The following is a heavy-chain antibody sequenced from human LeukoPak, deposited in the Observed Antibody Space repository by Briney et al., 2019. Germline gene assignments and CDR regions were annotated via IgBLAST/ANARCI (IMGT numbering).Heavy chain of an antibody. CDR1: GFTFSSYA. V-gene: IGHV3-23*01. CDR3: AKDLDYDILTGPSDY. J-gene: IGHJ4*02. D-gene: IGHD3-9*01. Sequence: PGGSLRLSCAASGFTFSSYAMSWVRQAPGKGLEWVLAISGSGGSTYYADSVKGRFTISRDNSKNTLYLQMNSLRAEDTAVYYCAKDLDYDILTGPSDYWGQGTLVTVSS. CDR2: ISGSGGST.